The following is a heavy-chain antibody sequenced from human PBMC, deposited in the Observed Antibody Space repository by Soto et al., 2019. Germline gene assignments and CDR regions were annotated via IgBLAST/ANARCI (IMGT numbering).Heavy chain of an antibody. CDR3: ARQASYWHGGGGWFDP. Sequence: EVQLVESGGGLVQPGGSLRLSCAASGFTFSAYDMHWVRQPTGKGLEWVSAIGTQHDTYYPDSVKGRFTISRENAKNSLYLQMNNLRTGDTAVYYCARQASYWHGGGGWFDPWGQGTLVTVSS. V-gene: IGHV3-13*01. CDR2: IGTQHDT. CDR1: GFTFSAYD. D-gene: IGHD2-8*02. J-gene: IGHJ5*02.